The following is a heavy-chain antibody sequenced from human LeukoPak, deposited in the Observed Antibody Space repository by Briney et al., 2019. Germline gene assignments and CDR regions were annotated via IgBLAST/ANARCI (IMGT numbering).Heavy chain of an antibody. CDR2: IYYSGST. D-gene: IGHD3-22*01. CDR3: ARDGAYYYDSSGYSVAFDI. J-gene: IGHJ3*02. CDR1: GGSISSSSYY. Sequence: SETLSLTCTVSGGSISSSSYYWGWIRQPPGKGLEWIGSIYYSGSTYYNPSLKSRVTISVDTSKNQSSLKLSSVTAADTAVYYCARDGAYYYDSSGYSVAFDIWGQGTTVTVSS. V-gene: IGHV4-39*07.